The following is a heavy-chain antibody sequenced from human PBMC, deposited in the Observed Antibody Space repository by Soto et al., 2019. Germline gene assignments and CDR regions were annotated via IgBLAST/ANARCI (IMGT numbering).Heavy chain of an antibody. J-gene: IGHJ6*02. CDR3: ARERVSWFGDLLPLGLDV. Sequence: SETLSLTCAISGDSINSSHSWTWVRQPPGKGLEWIGEAHHGGTNSNPSLKTRVTILLDKSTNQFSLKLNSVTAADTAIYYCARERVSWFGDLLPLGLDVWGQGTMVTVSS. CDR2: AHHGGT. V-gene: IGHV4-4*02. D-gene: IGHD3-10*01. CDR1: GDSINSSHS.